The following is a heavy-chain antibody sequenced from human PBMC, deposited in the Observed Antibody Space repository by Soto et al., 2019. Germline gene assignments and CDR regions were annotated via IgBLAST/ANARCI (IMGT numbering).Heavy chain of an antibody. V-gene: IGHV1-69*08. CDR3: TRERLTPLFY. J-gene: IGHJ4*02. CDR2: IIPMLDEA. D-gene: IGHD7-27*01. Sequence: QVQLVQSGAEVRQPGSSVKVSCTASGGKFTANSFSWVRQAPGQGLEWMGRIIPMLDEAHYTQKFQGRVTITADRSTDTVYMELSRLKPGDTAIYYCTRERLTPLFYWGQGTLVTVSS. CDR1: GGKFTANS.